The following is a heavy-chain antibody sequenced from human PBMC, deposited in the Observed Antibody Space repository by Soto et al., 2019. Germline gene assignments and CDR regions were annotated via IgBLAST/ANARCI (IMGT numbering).Heavy chain of an antibody. Sequence: QPVGSLRLSCAATGFTFSVYAMTWARQAPGKGLEWVSAVTANGGSTYSADSVKGRFTISRDNSKNTLFLQMNSLRAEDTAVYYCASLGVGDWANYYYYYGMDVWGQGTTVTVSS. D-gene: IGHD2-21*02. CDR1: GFTFSVYA. V-gene: IGHV3-23*01. CDR2: VTANGGST. CDR3: ASLGVGDWANYYYYYGMDV. J-gene: IGHJ6*02.